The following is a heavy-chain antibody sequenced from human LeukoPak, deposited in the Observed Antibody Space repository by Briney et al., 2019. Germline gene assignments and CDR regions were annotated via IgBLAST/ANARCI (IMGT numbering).Heavy chain of an antibody. V-gene: IGHV4-30-4*01. Sequence: PSQTLSLTCTVSGGSISSGDYYWSWIRQPPGKGLEWIGYIYYSGSTYYNPSLESRVTISVDTSKNQFSLKLSSVTAADTAVYYCARVVVPLENFDYWGQGTLVTVSS. CDR3: ARVVVPLENFDY. CDR1: GGSISSGDYY. J-gene: IGHJ4*02. CDR2: IYYSGST. D-gene: IGHD6-6*01.